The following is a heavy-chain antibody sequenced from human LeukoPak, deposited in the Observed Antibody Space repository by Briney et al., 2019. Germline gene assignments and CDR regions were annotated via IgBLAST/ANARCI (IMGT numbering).Heavy chain of an antibody. J-gene: IGHJ4*02. CDR1: GLIFGNYW. CDR3: ATDGFCSGGACFRKNDF. V-gene: IGHV3-7*01. D-gene: IGHD2-15*01. Sequence: GGSLGLSCAASGLIFGNYWMTWVRQAPGKGLEWVASISQDGTEKFYVGSAEGRFTISRDNAKNSLYVQMNSLSAEDTALYFCATDGFCSGGACFRKNDFWGQGTLVTVSS. CDR2: ISQDGTEK.